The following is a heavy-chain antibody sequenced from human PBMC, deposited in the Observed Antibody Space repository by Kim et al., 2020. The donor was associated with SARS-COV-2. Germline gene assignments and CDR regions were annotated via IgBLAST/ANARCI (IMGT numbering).Heavy chain of an antibody. CDR3: ARHIDDSSGYYRPLGY. V-gene: IGHV4-39*01. Sequence: SLKSRVTISVDTSKNQFSLKLSSVTAADTAVYYCARHIDDSSGYYRPLGYWGQGTLVTVSS. D-gene: IGHD3-22*01. J-gene: IGHJ4*02.